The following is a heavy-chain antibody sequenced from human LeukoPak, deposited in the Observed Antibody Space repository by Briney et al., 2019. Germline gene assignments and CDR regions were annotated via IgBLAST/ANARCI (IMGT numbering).Heavy chain of an antibody. Sequence: GGSLRLSCAASGFTFSSYGMHWVRQAPGKGLEWVAVIWYDGSNKYYADSVKGRFTISRDNSKNTLYLQMNSLRAEDTAVYYCVTMIESFDYWGQGTLATVSS. CDR1: GFTFSSYG. CDR2: IWYDGSNK. V-gene: IGHV3-33*01. D-gene: IGHD3-22*01. J-gene: IGHJ4*02. CDR3: VTMIESFDY.